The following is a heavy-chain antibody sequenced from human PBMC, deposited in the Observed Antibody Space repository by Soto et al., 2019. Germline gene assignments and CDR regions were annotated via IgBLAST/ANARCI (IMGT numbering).Heavy chain of an antibody. V-gene: IGHV3-48*03. D-gene: IGHD6-6*01. J-gene: IGHJ6*02. CDR3: AREGGTSSRNYLYYYGMDV. CDR1: GFTFSDYE. CDR2: ISSSGNTM. Sequence: EEQLVGSGGGLVQPGGSLRLSCAASGFTFSDYEINWVRQAPGKGLEWVSYISSSGNTMYYADSVKGRFTISRDNSKKSLYLQMNSLRADDTAVYYCAREGGTSSRNYLYYYGMDVWGRGTTVTVS.